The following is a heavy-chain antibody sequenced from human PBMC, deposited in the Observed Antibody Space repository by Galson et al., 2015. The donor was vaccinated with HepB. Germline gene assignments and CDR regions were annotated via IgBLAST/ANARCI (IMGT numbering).Heavy chain of an antibody. CDR3: ARRLAYCGGDCYLGFDY. Sequence: SVKVSCKASGYTFTSYGISWVRQAPGQGLEWMGWISAYNGNTNYAQKLQGRVTMTTDTSTSTAYMELRSLRSDDTAVYYCARRLAYCGGDCYLGFDYWGQGTLVTVSS. J-gene: IGHJ4*02. D-gene: IGHD2-21*02. CDR1: GYTFTSYG. CDR2: ISAYNGNT. V-gene: IGHV1-18*01.